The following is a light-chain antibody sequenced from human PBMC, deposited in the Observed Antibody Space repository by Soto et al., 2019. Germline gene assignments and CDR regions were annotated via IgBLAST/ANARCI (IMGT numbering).Light chain of an antibody. CDR3: SSYTSSSTLRV. Sequence: QSALTQPASVSGSPGQSITISCTGTSSDVGGYNYVSWYQQHPGKAPKLMIYDVSNRPSGVSNRFSGSKSGNTASPTISGLQAEDEADYYCSSYTSSSTLRVFGGGTQLTVL. CDR1: SSDVGGYNY. J-gene: IGLJ2*01. CDR2: DVS. V-gene: IGLV2-14*01.